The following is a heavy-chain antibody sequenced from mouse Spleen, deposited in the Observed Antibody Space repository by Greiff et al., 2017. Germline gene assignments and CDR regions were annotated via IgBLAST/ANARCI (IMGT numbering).Heavy chain of an antibody. CDR3: ARIGAYVRKFAY. Sequence: QVQLKESGPELVKPGASVKMSCKASGYTFTSYWITWVKQRPGQGLEWIGDIYPGSGSTNYNEKFKSKATLTVDTSSSTAYMQLSSLTSEDSAVYYCARIGAYVRKFAYWGQGTLVTVSA. D-gene: IGHD1-1*01. J-gene: IGHJ3*01. V-gene: IGHV1-55*01. CDR2: IYPGSGST. CDR1: GYTFTSYW.